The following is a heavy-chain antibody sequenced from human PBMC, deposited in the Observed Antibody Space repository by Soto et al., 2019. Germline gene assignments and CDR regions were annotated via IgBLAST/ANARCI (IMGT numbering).Heavy chain of an antibody. J-gene: IGHJ4*02. D-gene: IGHD3-3*01. Sequence: EVQLVESGGGLVKPGGSLRLSCAASGFTFSSYSMNWVRQAPGKGLEWVSSISSSSSYIYYADSVKGRFTISRDNAKNSLYLQMNSLRAEDTAVYYCARGTGDYAFWSGYHATDYFDYWGQGTLVTVSS. CDR1: GFTFSSYS. V-gene: IGHV3-21*01. CDR3: ARGTGDYAFWSGYHATDYFDY. CDR2: ISSSSSYI.